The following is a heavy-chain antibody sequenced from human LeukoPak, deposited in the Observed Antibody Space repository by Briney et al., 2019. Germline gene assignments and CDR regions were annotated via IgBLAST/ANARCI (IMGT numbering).Heavy chain of an antibody. CDR3: AKDSFHDFWSGYGIDY. D-gene: IGHD3-3*01. V-gene: IGHV3-30*02. CDR2: IWYDGSNK. J-gene: IGHJ4*02. CDR1: GFTFSSYG. Sequence: GGSLRLSCAASGFTFSSYGMHWVRQAPGKGLEWVAVIWYDGSNKYYADSVKGRFTISRDNSKNTLYLQMNSLRAEDTAVYYCAKDSFHDFWSGYGIDYWGQGTLVTVS.